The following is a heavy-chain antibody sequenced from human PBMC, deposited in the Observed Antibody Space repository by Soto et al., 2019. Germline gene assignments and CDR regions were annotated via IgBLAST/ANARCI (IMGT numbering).Heavy chain of an antibody. V-gene: IGHV2-5*02. Sequence: SGPTLVNPTQTLTLTCTFSGFSLSTSGVGVGWIRQPPGKALEWHALIYWDDDKRYSPSLKSRLTITKDTSKNQVVLTMTNMDPVDTATYYCAHAQGSSLFDYWGQGTLVTVSS. CDR1: GFSLSTSGVG. CDR2: IYWDDDK. CDR3: AHAQGSSLFDY. J-gene: IGHJ4*02.